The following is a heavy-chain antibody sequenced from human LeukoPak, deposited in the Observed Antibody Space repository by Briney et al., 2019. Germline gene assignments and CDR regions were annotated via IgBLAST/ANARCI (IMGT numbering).Heavy chain of an antibody. CDR3: ARDPRAMGIQLWSSRVPYYYYYMDV. V-gene: IGHV4-39*02. Sequence: KPSETLSLTCTVSGGSISSSSYYWGWIRQPPGKGLEWIGSIYYSGSTYYNPSLKSRVTISVDTSKNQFSLKLSSVTAADTAVYYCARDPRAMGIQLWSSRVPYYYYYMDVWGKGTTVTVSS. J-gene: IGHJ6*03. D-gene: IGHD5-18*01. CDR2: IYYSGST. CDR1: GGSISSSSYY.